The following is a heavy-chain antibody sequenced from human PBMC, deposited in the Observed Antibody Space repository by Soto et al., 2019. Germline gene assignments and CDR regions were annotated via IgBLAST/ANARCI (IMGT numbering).Heavy chain of an antibody. V-gene: IGHV3-43*01. D-gene: IGHD1-7*01. J-gene: IGHJ6*02. CDR2: ISWDGGST. CDR3: AKESWTGTTSSCYFGMDV. CDR1: GFTFDDYT. Sequence: GGSLRLSCAASGFTFDDYTMHWVRQAPGKGLEWVSLISWDGGSTYYADSVKGRFTISRDNSKNSLYLQMNSLRTEDTALYYCAKESWTGTTSSCYFGMDVWGQGTTVTVPS.